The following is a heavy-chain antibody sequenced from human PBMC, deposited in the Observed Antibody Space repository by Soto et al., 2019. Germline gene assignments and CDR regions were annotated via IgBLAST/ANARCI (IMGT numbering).Heavy chain of an antibody. Sequence: EVQLLESGGGLVQPGGSLRLSCAASGFTFSSYAMSWVRQAPGKGLEWVSAISGSGISTYYADSVKGRFTISRDNSKNPLYLQMSSLRAEDTAVYYCAKEGEHSSGWANFDYWGQGTLVTVSS. V-gene: IGHV3-23*01. D-gene: IGHD6-19*01. CDR2: ISGSGIST. J-gene: IGHJ4*02. CDR3: AKEGEHSSGWANFDY. CDR1: GFTFSSYA.